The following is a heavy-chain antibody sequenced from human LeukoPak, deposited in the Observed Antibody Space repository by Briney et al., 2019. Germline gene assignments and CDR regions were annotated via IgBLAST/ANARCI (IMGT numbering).Heavy chain of an antibody. D-gene: IGHD3-10*01. J-gene: IGHJ4*02. CDR2: IFPTSREI. V-gene: IGHV3-23*01. CDR1: GFTFSSFA. CDR3: ARAKPKNMVRGLIMRRESRYYFDY. Sequence: GGSLRLSCAASGFTFSSFAMIWVRQPPGKGLEWVSSIFPTSREIHYADSVRGRFTISRDNSKSTLSLQMNSLRAEDTAVYYCARAKPKNMVRGLIMRRESRYYFDYWGQGTLVTVSS.